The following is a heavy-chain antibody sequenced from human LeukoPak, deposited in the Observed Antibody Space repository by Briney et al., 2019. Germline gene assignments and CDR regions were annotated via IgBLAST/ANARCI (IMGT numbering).Heavy chain of an antibody. CDR3: ARDATTAVGWVYMDV. CDR2: ISTSGSTI. Sequence: GGSLRLSCVASGFTFSNYEINWVRQAPGKGLECLSHISTSGSTIYYANSVKGRFTISRDNAKNSVYLQMNSLTAEDTGLYYCARDATTAVGWVYMDVWGKGTTVTISS. J-gene: IGHJ6*03. D-gene: IGHD6-13*01. CDR1: GFTFSNYE. V-gene: IGHV3-48*03.